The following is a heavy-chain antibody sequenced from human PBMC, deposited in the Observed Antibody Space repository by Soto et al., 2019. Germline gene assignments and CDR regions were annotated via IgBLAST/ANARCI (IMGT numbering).Heavy chain of an antibody. J-gene: IGHJ4*02. CDR1: GFTFSRYW. V-gene: IGHV3-74*03. CDR2: INTDKSTL. D-gene: IGHD3-22*01. Sequence: EVQLVESGGGLVHPGGSLRLSCLASGFTFSRYWMHWVRQAPGKGLVWVSRINTDKSTLTYADSVEGRFTISRDNAKNTLSLLMDSLRAEDTAVYYCVRPFYALDSRPPFDHRGPGTLVTVSS. CDR3: VRPFYALDSRPPFDH.